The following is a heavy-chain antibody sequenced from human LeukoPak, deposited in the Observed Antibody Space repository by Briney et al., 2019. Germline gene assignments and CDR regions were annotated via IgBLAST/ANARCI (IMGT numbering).Heavy chain of an antibody. Sequence: GGSLRLSCAASGFSFSNHWMYWVRQVPGKGLVWVSRINSDGSSTTYADSVKGRFTISRDNAKNTLYLQMNSLRDEDTAVYYCTRDVSQSSSWYGEFDYWGQGTQVTVSS. CDR3: TRDVSQSSSWYGEFDY. J-gene: IGHJ4*02. V-gene: IGHV3-74*03. D-gene: IGHD6-13*01. CDR1: GFSFSNHW. CDR2: INSDGSST.